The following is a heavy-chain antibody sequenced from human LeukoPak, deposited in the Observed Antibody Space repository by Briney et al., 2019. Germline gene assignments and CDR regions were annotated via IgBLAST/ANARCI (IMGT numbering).Heavy chain of an antibody. J-gene: IGHJ4*02. CDR2: MSSNGNAI. V-gene: IGHV3-30-3*01. CDR1: GFTFTAYL. CDR3: VRESEYYFDHSASFDY. D-gene: IGHD3-22*01. Sequence: GGSLRLSCAASGFTFTAYLIHWVRQAPGEGLEWVSVMSSNGNAIFYADSVKGRFTISRDNSKNTLYLQMNSLRAEDTAVYYCVRESEYYFDHSASFDYWGQGTLVTVSS.